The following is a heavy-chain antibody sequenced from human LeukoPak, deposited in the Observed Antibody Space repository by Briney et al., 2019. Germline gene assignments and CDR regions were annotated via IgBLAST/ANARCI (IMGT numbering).Heavy chain of an antibody. CDR3: ARKAGKYNWFDP. J-gene: IGHJ5*02. V-gene: IGHV1-8*01. D-gene: IGHD1-1*01. Sequence: ASVKVSCKASGYTFTSYDINWVRQATGQGLEWMGWMNPNSGNTGCAQKFQGRVTMTRNTSISTAYMELSSLRSEDTAVYYCARKAGKYNWFDPWGQGTLVTVSS. CDR1: GYTFTSYD. CDR2: MNPNSGNT.